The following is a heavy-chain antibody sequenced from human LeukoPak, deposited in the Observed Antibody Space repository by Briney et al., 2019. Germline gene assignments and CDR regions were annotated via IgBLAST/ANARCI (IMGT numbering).Heavy chain of an antibody. D-gene: IGHD3-22*01. J-gene: IGHJ4*02. Sequence: ETLSLTCTVSGGSMRSSSYYWGWIRQTPGKGLEWVSSISSSSSYIYYADSVKGRFTISRDNAKNSPYLQMNSLRAEDTAVYYCARDLRDSSGYSAPPFDYWGQGTLVTVSS. CDR1: GGSMRSSS. CDR2: ISSSSSYI. CDR3: ARDLRDSSGYSAPPFDY. V-gene: IGHV3-21*01.